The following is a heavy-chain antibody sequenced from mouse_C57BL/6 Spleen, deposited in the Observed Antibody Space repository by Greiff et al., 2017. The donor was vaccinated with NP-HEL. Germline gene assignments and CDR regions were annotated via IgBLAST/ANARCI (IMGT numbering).Heavy chain of an antibody. D-gene: IGHD2-2*01. Sequence: QVQLKQSGPELVKPGASVKISCKASGYAFSSSWMNWVKPRPGKGLEWIGRIYPGDGDTNYNGKFKGKATLTADKSSSTAYMQLSSLTSEDSAVYFCAREGNGYHMDYWGQGTSVTVSS. CDR3: AREGNGYHMDY. J-gene: IGHJ4*01. CDR2: IYPGDGDT. V-gene: IGHV1-82*01. CDR1: GYAFSSSW.